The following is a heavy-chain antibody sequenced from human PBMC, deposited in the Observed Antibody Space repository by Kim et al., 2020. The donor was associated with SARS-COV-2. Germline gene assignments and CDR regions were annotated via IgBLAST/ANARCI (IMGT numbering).Heavy chain of an antibody. CDR2: IYYSGST. Sequence: SETLSLTCTVSGGSISSSSYYWGWIRQPPGKGLEWIGSIYYSGSTYYNPSLKSRVTISVDTSKNQFSLKLSSVTAADTAVYYCARHYSSGRFFYDYSISLPFDYWGQGTLVTVSS. D-gene: IGHD3-10*01. V-gene: IGHV4-39*01. CDR3: ARHYSSGRFFYDYSISLPFDY. CDR1: GGSISSSSYY. J-gene: IGHJ4*02.